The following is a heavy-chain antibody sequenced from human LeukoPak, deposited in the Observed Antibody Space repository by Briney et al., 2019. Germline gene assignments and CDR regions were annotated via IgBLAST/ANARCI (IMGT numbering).Heavy chain of an antibody. CDR3: ARRGYCSGGSCYSRYYFDY. CDR2: INAGNGNT. J-gene: IGHJ4*02. Sequence: ASVKVSCKASGYTFTSYAMHWVRQAPGQRLEWMGWINAGNGNTKYSQKFQGRVTITRDTSASSAYMELSSLRSEDTAVYYCARRGYCSGGSCYSRYYFDYWGQGTLVTVSS. D-gene: IGHD2-15*01. V-gene: IGHV1-3*01. CDR1: GYTFTSYA.